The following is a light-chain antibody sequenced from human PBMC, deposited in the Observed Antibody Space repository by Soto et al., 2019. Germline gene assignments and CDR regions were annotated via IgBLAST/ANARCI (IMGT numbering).Light chain of an antibody. J-gene: IGKJ1*01. CDR3: QQYNSYPWT. CDR1: QSISSW. Sequence: SQSISSWLAWYQQEPGKAPKLLIYKASSLESGVPSRFSGSGSGTEFTLTISSLQPDDFATYYCQQYNSYPWTFGQGTKV. V-gene: IGKV1-5*03. CDR2: KAS.